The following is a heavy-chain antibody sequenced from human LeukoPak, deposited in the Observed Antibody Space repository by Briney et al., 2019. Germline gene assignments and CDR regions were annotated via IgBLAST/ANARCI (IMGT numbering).Heavy chain of an antibody. V-gene: IGHV4-59*01. Sequence: SETLSLTCTVSGGSISSYYWSWIRQPPGKGLEWIGYIYYSGSTNYNPSLKSRVTISVDTSKNQFSLKLSSVTAADTAVYYCARGGNVVVPAAIKLYRYFDLRGRGTLVTVSS. D-gene: IGHD2-2*01. CDR2: IYYSGST. J-gene: IGHJ2*01. CDR1: GGSISSYY. CDR3: ARGGNVVVPAAIKLYRYFDL.